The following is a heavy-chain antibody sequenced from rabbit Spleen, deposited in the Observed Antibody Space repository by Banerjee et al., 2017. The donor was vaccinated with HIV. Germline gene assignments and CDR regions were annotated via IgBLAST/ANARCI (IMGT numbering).Heavy chain of an antibody. J-gene: IGHJ4*01. D-gene: IGHD1-1*01. Sequence: QSLEETGGGLVQPGGSLTLSCKASGFSFGSKYWICWVRQAPGKGLEWIGYIDPVFGITYYANWVNGRFSISRENAQNTVFLQMTGLTAADTATYFCARDLDAVIGWNFGWWGPGTLVTVS. V-gene: IGHV1S40*01. CDR2: IDPVFGIT. CDR1: GFSFGSKYW. CDR3: ARDLDAVIGWNFGW.